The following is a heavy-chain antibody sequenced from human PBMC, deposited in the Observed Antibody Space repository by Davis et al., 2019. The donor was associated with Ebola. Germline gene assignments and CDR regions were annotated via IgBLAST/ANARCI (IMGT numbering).Heavy chain of an antibody. CDR3: ARESGGTYDFDS. CDR1: GNTFTAYY. D-gene: IGHD3-10*01. V-gene: IGHV1-2*02. Sequence: ASVQVSCKASGNTFTAYYMHWVRQAPGQGLEWMGWINPKTGGTKYAQRFQGRVTMTRDTSINTAYMELSRLTSDDTAVYYCARESGGTYDFDSWGQGTLVTVSS. CDR2: INPKTGGT. J-gene: IGHJ4*02.